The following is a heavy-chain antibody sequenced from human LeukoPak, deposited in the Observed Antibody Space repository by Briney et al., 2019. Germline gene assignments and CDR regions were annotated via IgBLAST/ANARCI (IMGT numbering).Heavy chain of an antibody. V-gene: IGHV3-64*01. CDR1: GFTFNIYA. CDR2: ISNTGRST. Sequence: PGGSLRLSCAASGFTFNIYALHWVRQAPGKGLESVSSISNTGRSTYYAKSVKGRFTISRDNSKNTVYLQMGSLRAEDMAVYYCARSGSDFWSAHYWGQGTLVTVSS. D-gene: IGHD3-3*01. J-gene: IGHJ4*02. CDR3: ARSGSDFWSAHY.